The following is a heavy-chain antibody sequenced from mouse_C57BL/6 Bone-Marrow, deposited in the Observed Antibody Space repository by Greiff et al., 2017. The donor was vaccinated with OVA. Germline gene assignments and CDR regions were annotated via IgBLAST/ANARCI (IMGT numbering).Heavy chain of an antibody. CDR1: GYTFTSYG. D-gene: IGHD1-1*01. J-gene: IGHJ3*01. CDR2: IYPRSGNT. CDR3: ARYYYGSSDGFAY. V-gene: IGHV1-81*01. Sequence: QVQLQQSGAELARPGASVKLSCKASGYTFTSYGISWVKQRTGQGLEWIGEIYPRSGNTYYNEKFKGKATLTADKSSSTAYMELRSLTSEDSAVYFCARYYYGSSDGFAYWGQGTLVTVSA.